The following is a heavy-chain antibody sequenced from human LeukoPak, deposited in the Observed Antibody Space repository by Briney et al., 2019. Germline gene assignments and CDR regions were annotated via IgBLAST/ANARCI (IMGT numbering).Heavy chain of an antibody. D-gene: IGHD2-2*01. Sequence: GGSLRLSCAASGFTFSSYWMNWVRQAPGRGPEWVAHIKQDGIEKYYVESVKGRFTISRDNAKNSLSLQMNSLRAEDTAVYYCARGRYSSRSGGYYFDIWGQGTLVTVSS. CDR1: GFTFSSYW. CDR3: ARGRYSSRSGGYYFDI. V-gene: IGHV3-7*01. CDR2: IKQDGIEK. J-gene: IGHJ4*02.